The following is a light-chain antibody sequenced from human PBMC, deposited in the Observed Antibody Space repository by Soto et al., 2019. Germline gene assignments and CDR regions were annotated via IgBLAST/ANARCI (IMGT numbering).Light chain of an antibody. CDR1: QSISSY. J-gene: IGKJ5*01. Sequence: DIQMTKSTWSLSASVGERVTITCRASQSISSYLNWYQQKPGKAPKLLIYAASSLQRGAPSRFSGSGSGTDFTLTISSLQPEDFVTYYCQKSYSTPINCGKGQRRAIK. CDR3: QKSYSTPIN. V-gene: IGKV1-39*01. CDR2: AAS.